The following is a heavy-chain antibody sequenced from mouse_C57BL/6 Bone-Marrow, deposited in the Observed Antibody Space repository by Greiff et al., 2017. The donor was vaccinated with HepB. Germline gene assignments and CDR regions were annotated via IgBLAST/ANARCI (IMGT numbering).Heavy chain of an antibody. J-gene: IGHJ3*01. CDR2: IYPRSGNT. Sequence: VQLQQSGAELARPGASVKLSCKASGYTFTSYGISWVKQRTGQGLEWSGEIYPRSGNTYYNEKFKGKATLTADKSSSTAYMELRSLTSEDSAVYFCAREDYDWFAYWGQGTLVTVSA. CDR1: GYTFTSYG. D-gene: IGHD2-4*01. CDR3: AREDYDWFAY. V-gene: IGHV1-81*01.